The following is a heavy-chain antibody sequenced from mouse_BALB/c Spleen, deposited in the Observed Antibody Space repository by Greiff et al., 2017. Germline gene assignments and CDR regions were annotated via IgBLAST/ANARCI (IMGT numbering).Heavy chain of an antibody. CDR1: GYTFTSYT. J-gene: IGHJ3*01. Sequence: QVQLKESAAELARPGASVKMSCKASGYTFTSYTMHWVKQRPGQGLEWIGYINPSSGYTEYNQKFKDKTTLTADKSSSTAYMQLSSLTSEDSAVYYCAYRYDERFADWGQGTLVTVSA. V-gene: IGHV1-4*02. CDR2: INPSSGYT. D-gene: IGHD2-14*01. CDR3: AYRYDERFAD.